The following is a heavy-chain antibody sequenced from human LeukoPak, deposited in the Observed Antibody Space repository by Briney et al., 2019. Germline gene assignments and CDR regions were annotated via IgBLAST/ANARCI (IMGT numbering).Heavy chain of an antibody. J-gene: IGHJ3*01. CDR1: GFTFSSHS. CDR3: ARDQTPYCSGDCSCAIDL. D-gene: IGHD2-21*01. Sequence: SGGSLRLSCEASGFTFSSHSMTWVRQAPGKTLEWISYIGHAGSPAHYADSVRGRFTISRDNARNSLHLQMNSLTVEDTAVYYCARDQTPYCSGDCSCAIDLWGRGTLVTVSS. V-gene: IGHV3-48*01. CDR2: IGHAGSPA.